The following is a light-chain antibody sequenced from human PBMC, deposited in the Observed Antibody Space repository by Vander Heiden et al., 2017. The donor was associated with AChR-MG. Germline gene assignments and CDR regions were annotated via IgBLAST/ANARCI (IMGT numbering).Light chain of an antibody. J-gene: IGKJ4*01. Sequence: ELVMTQPPATLSVAPGERATLSCRAGQSVSSNLAWYQQQPGQAPRLLIYGAATRATGIPARFSGSRSGAEFTLTISSLQSEDFAVYYCQQYNNWPPLTFGGGTKVEIK. CDR3: QQYNNWPPLT. CDR2: GAA. CDR1: QSVSSN. V-gene: IGKV3-15*01.